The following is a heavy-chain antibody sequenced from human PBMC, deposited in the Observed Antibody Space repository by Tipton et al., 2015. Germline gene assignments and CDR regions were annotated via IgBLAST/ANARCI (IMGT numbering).Heavy chain of an antibody. CDR1: GFNIINIY. D-gene: IGHD4-17*01. J-gene: IGHJ2*01. CDR2: IYSDGRA. CDR3: ASVPSGDSYWYFDL. Sequence: SLRLSCAASGFNIINIYMSWVRQAPEKGLEWVSLIYSDGRANYADSVKGRFTISRDNAKNSLYLQMNSLRAEDTAVYYCASVPSGDSYWYFDLWGRGTLVTVSS. V-gene: IGHV3-53*01.